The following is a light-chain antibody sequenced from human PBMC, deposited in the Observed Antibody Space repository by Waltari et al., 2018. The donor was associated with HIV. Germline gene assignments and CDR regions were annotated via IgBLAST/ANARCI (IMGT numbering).Light chain of an antibody. CDR1: NIARKS. Sequence: SYVLTPPPSVSVAPGQTARNTCGGHNIARKSEHWYQQKPGQAPVLVVYDDTDRPSGIPERFSGSNSGNTATLTISRVEAGDEADYYCQVWDTSGDPWVFGGGTKLTVL. CDR2: DDT. CDR3: QVWDTSGDPWV. V-gene: IGLV3-21*02. J-gene: IGLJ3*02.